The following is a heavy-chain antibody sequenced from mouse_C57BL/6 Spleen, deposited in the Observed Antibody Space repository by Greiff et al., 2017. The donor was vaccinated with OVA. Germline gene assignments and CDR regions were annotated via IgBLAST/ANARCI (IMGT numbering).Heavy chain of an antibody. CDR3: ARWTRDYFDY. CDR2: IDPSASYT. Sequence: QVQLQQPGAELVKPGASVKLSCKASGYTFTSYWMQWVKQRPGQGLEWIGEIDPSASYTNYNQKFKGKATLTVDTSSSTAYMQLSSLTSEDSAVYYCARWTRDYFDYWGQGTTLTVSS. J-gene: IGHJ2*01. V-gene: IGHV1-50*01. CDR1: GYTFTSYW. D-gene: IGHD3-3*01.